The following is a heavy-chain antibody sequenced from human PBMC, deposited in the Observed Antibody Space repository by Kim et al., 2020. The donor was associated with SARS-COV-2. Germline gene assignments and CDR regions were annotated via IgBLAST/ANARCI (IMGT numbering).Heavy chain of an antibody. J-gene: IGHJ4*02. CDR3: ARIRNTASDYHFDS. CDR2: IYYSGSA. V-gene: IGHV4-31*03. CDR1: GGSISSGSYY. D-gene: IGHD5-12*01. Sequence: SETLSLTCTVSGGSISSGSYYWSWIRQHPGEGLEWIGYIYYSGSAYYNPSLKSRVSISIDNSENQFSLRLSSVTAADTAVYYCARIRNTASDYHFDSWGQGTLVPVSS.